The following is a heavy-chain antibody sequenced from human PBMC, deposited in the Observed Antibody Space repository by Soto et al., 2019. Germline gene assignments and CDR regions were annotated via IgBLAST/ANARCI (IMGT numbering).Heavy chain of an antibody. J-gene: IGHJ3*02. CDR1: GFTFSSYG. CDR3: ARGLVVVITPSDAFDI. D-gene: IGHD3-22*01. V-gene: IGHV3-33*01. Sequence: QVQLVESGGGVVQPGRSLRLSCAASGFTFSSYGMHWVRQAPGKGLEWVAVIWYDGSNKYYADSVKGRFTISRDNSKNTLYLQMNSLRAEDTAVYYCARGLVVVITPSDAFDIWGQGTMVTVSS. CDR2: IWYDGSNK.